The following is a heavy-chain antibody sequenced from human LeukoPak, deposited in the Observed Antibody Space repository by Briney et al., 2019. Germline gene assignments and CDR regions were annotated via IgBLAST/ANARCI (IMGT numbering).Heavy chain of an antibody. CDR2: INPNSGGT. J-gene: IGHJ5*02. D-gene: IGHD6-6*01. CDR3: ARGTSIFDP. V-gene: IGHV1-2*02. Sequence: ASVKVSCKASGYTFTGYYMHWVRQAPGQGLEWMGWINPNSGGTNYAQKFQGRVTITRNTSISTAYMELSSLRSEDTAVYYCARGTSIFDPWGQGTLVTVSS. CDR1: GYTFTGYY.